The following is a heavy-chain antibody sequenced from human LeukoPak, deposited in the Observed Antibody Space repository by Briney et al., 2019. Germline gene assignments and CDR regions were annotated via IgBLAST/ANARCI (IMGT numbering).Heavy chain of an antibody. J-gene: IGHJ4*02. V-gene: IGHV4-31*03. Sequence: SETLSLTCTVSGGSISSGGYYWSWIRQHPGKGLEWIGYIYYSGSTYYNPSLKSRVTISVDTSKNQFSLKLSSVTAADTAVYYCAKGAHTMILVVVESWGQGTLVTVSS. CDR2: IYYSGST. CDR3: AKGAHTMILVVVES. D-gene: IGHD3-22*01. CDR1: GGSISSGGYY.